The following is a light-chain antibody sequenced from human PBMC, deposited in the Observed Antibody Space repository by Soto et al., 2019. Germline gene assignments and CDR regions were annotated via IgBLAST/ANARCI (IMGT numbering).Light chain of an antibody. J-gene: IGLJ1*01. V-gene: IGLV2-14*03. CDR1: SSDVGGYNC. Sequence: QSVLTQPASVSGSPGQSITISCTGTSSDVGGYNCVSWYQHHPGKAPKLMIFDVSNRPSGVSNRFSGSKSGNTASLTISGLQAEDEADYYCSSYTASSTYVFGTGTKLTVL. CDR3: SSYTASSTYV. CDR2: DVS.